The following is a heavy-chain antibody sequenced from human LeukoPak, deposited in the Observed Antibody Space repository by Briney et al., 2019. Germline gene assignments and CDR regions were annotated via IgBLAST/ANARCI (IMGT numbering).Heavy chain of an antibody. V-gene: IGHV3-53*01. CDR3: ATRAVVIKANDAFDI. CDR2: IYSGGST. CDR1: GFTVSSNY. J-gene: IGHJ3*02. Sequence: GGSLRLSCAASGFTVSSNYMSWVRQAPGKGLEWVSVIYSGGSTYYADSVKGRFTISRDNSKNTLYLQMNSPRAEDTAVYYCATRAVVIKANDAFDIWGQGTIVTVSS. D-gene: IGHD3-22*01.